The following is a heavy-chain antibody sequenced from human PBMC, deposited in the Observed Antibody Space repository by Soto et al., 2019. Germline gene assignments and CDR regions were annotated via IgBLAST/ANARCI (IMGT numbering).Heavy chain of an antibody. CDR2: ISYEGKKK. Sequence: PGGSLRLSCAASGFTFSYYGMHWVRQSSGKGLEWVAIISYEGKKKYYADSVKGRFSISRDNSRNTLYLQMDSLRAEDTAVYYCAKDSRRGEVQAALNFENWGQGTLVTVSS. D-gene: IGHD2-2*01. V-gene: IGHV3-30*18. CDR1: GFTFSYYG. J-gene: IGHJ4*02. CDR3: AKDSRRGEVQAALNFEN.